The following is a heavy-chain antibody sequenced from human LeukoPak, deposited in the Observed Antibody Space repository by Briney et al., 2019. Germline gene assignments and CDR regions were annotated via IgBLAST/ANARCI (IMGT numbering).Heavy chain of an antibody. CDR2: IIPILGIA. V-gene: IGHV1-69*04. CDR1: GGTFSSYA. D-gene: IGHD4-17*01. J-gene: IGHJ1*01. Sequence: GASVKVSCKASGGTFSSYAISWVRQAPGQGLEWMGRIIPILGIANYAQKFQGRVTITADKSTSTAYMELSSLRSEDTAVYYCATQGDYGDPRGDFQHWGQGTLVTVSS. CDR3: ATQGDYGDPRGDFQH.